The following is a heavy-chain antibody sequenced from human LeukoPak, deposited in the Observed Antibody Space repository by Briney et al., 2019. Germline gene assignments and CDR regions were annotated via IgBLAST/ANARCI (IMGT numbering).Heavy chain of an antibody. V-gene: IGHV3-23*01. Sequence: GGSLRLSCAASGFTFSSYAMSWVRQAPGTGLEWVSAIRGSGCSTYYADSVKGRFTISRDNSKNTLYLQMNSLRAEDTAVYYCAKADPWCSSTSCYTKAYYYYGMDVWGQGTTVTVSS. J-gene: IGHJ6*02. CDR1: GFTFSSYA. D-gene: IGHD2-2*01. CDR3: AKADPWCSSTSCYTKAYYYYGMDV. CDR2: IRGSGCST.